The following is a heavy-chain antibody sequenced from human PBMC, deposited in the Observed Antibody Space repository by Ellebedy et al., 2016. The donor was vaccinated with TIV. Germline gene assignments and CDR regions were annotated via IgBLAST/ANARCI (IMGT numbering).Heavy chain of an antibody. CDR1: GFTLSDYG. Sequence: PGGSLRLSCAASGFTLSDYGMHWVRQAPGKGLEWVSSIRSDGNNEYYADSVKGRFTISRDNSKNTLYLQMNILRAGDTAIYYCAKARYSGYHDDFFESWGQGTLVTVSS. V-gene: IGHV3-30*02. J-gene: IGHJ4*02. D-gene: IGHD5-12*01. CDR3: AKARYSGYHDDFFES. CDR2: IRSDGNNE.